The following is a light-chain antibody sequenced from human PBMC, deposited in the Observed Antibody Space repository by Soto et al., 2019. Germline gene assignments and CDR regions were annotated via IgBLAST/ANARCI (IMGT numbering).Light chain of an antibody. CDR1: HSISSY. J-gene: IGKJ1*01. CDR3: QQYYSFPIT. V-gene: IGKV1-39*01. CDR2: AAS. Sequence: EIQMNQSPSSLSASVGDRVTITCRASHSISSYLNWYQQKPGKAPKLLIYAASSLQSGVPSRFSGSGSGTDFTLTISCLQSEDFATYYCQQYYSFPITFGQGTKV.